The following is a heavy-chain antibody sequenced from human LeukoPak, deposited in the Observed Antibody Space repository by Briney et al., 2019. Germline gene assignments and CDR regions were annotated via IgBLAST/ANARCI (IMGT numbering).Heavy chain of an antibody. V-gene: IGHV4-34*01. CDR2: INHSGST. D-gene: IGHD3-22*01. CDR1: GGSFSGYY. CDR3: ARSYYDSSGDYDAFDI. J-gene: IGHJ3*02. Sequence: SETLSLTCAVYGGSFSGYYWSWIRQPPGKGLEWIGEINHSGSTNYNPSLKSRVTISVDTSKNQFSLKLSSVTAAYTAVYYCARSYYDSSGDYDAFDIWGQGTMVTVSS.